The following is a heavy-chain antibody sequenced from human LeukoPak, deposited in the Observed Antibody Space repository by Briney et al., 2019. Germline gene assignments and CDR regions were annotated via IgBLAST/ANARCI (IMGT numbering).Heavy chain of an antibody. CDR1: GGAISSYH. CDR2: IYTSGST. D-gene: IGHD3-22*01. J-gene: IGHJ2*01. Sequence: SETLSLTCTVSGGAISSYHWSWIRQPAGKGLEWIGRIYTSGSTNYNPSLKSRVTMSVDTSKNQFSLKLSSVTAADTAVYYCARHATYYYDSSGYYLGGNADESPLLSWYFDLWSRGTLVTVSS. CDR3: ARHATYYYDSSGYYLGGNADESPLLSWYFDL. V-gene: IGHV4-4*07.